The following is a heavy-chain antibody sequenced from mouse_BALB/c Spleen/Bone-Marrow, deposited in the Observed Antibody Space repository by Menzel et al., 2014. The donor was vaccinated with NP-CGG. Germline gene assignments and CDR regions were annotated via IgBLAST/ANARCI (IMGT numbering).Heavy chain of an antibody. Sequence: VQLKQSGAELVKPGASVKLSCTASGFNIKDTYMHWVKQRPEQGLEWIGRIDPANGNTKYDPKFQGKATITADTSSNTACLQLSSLTSEDTAVYYCARPIFLWGQGTSVTVPS. V-gene: IGHV14-3*02. CDR2: IDPANGNT. CDR1: GFNIKDTY. J-gene: IGHJ4*01. CDR3: ARPIFL.